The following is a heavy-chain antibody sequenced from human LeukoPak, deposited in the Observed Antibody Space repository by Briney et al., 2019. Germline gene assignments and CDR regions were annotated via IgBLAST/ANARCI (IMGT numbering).Heavy chain of an antibody. J-gene: IGHJ5*02. Sequence: SGGSLRLSCAASGFTFSSYAMSWVRQAPGKGLEWVSAISGSGGSTYYADSVKGRFTISRGNSKNTLYLQMNSLRAEDTAVYYCAKGVTVTTPYWFDPWGQGTLVTVSS. V-gene: IGHV3-23*01. CDR2: ISGSGGST. CDR1: GFTFSSYA. D-gene: IGHD4-11*01. CDR3: AKGVTVTTPYWFDP.